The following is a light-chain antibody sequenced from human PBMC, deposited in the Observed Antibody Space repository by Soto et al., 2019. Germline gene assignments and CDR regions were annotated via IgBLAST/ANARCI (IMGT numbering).Light chain of an antibody. V-gene: IGKV3-15*01. Sequence: EIMMTQSPATLSVSPGERATLSCRASQSVRNNLAWYQQKPGQAPRLLIYYASTRATGIPARFSGSGSGTEFTLTISSLQSEDFALYYCQQYNNWPPITFGQGTRLEFK. CDR2: YAS. J-gene: IGKJ5*01. CDR1: QSVRNN. CDR3: QQYNNWPPIT.